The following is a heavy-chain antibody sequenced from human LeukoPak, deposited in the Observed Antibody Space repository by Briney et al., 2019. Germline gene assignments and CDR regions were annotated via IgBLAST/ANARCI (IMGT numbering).Heavy chain of an antibody. CDR2: ISYDGSSK. CDR3: AKESGSYEH. V-gene: IGHV3-30*04. CDR1: GFTFSSHA. Sequence: PGGSLRLSCAASGFTFSSHAMHWVRQAPGKGLEWVAVISYDGSSKYYADSVKGRFTISRDNSKNTLYVQMNSLRVEDTAVYYCAKESGSYEHWGQGTLVTVSS. J-gene: IGHJ4*02. D-gene: IGHD1-26*01.